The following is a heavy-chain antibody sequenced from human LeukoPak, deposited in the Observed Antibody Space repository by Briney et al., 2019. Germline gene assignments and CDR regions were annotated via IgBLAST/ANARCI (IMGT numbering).Heavy chain of an antibody. D-gene: IGHD6-13*01. J-gene: IGHJ4*02. V-gene: IGHV3-48*02. CDR3: ARVEGQQLVTFFDY. Sequence: PGGSLRLSCAASGFTFSFYSMNWVRQAPGKVLEWVSYISSSSSTIYYADSVKGRFTISRDNAKNSLYLQMNSLRDEDTAVYYCARVEGQQLVTFFDYWGQGTLVTVS. CDR2: ISSSSSTI. CDR1: GFTFSFYS.